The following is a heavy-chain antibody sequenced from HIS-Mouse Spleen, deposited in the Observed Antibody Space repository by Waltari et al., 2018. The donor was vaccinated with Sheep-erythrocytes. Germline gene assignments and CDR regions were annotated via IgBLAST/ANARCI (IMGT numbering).Heavy chain of an antibody. CDR2: IYHSGSN. D-gene: IGHD7-27*01. CDR3: ASQPNWGYWYFDL. Sequence: QVQLQESGPGLVKPSETLSLTCTVSGYSISSGYYWGWIRQPPGKGLEWIGSIYHSGSNNHNPSLKSRVTISVDTSKNPFSLKLSSVTAADTAVYYCASQPNWGYWYFDLWGRGTLVTVSS. V-gene: IGHV4-38-2*02. J-gene: IGHJ2*01. CDR1: GYSISSGYY.